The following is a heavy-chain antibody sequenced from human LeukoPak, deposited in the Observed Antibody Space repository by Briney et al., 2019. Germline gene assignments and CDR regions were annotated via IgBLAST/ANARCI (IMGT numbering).Heavy chain of an antibody. Sequence: PSETLSLTCAVYGGSCSGYYWSWIRQPPGKGLEWIGEINHSGSTNYNPSLKSRVTISVDTSKNQFSLKLSSVTAADTAVYYCARLLTSGSSRRDYWGQGTLVTVSS. CDR2: INHSGST. CDR3: ARLLTSGSSRRDY. V-gene: IGHV4-34*01. CDR1: GGSCSGYY. J-gene: IGHJ4*02. D-gene: IGHD1-26*01.